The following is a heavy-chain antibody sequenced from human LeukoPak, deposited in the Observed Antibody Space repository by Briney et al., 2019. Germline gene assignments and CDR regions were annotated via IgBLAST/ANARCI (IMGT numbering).Heavy chain of an antibody. CDR2: ISTSSSTI. CDR3: ARGIAAPDY. CDR1: GFTFSSYE. V-gene: IGHV3-48*03. D-gene: IGHD6-13*01. Sequence: PGGSLRLSCAASGFTFSSYEMNWVRQAPGKGLEWVSYISTSSSTIYYADSVKGRFTISRDNAKNSLFLQMNSLRAEDTAVYYCARGIAAPDYWGQGTLVTVSS. J-gene: IGHJ4*02.